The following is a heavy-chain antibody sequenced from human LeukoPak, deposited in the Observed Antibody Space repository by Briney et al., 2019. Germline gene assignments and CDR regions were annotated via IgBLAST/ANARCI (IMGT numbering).Heavy chain of an antibody. CDR3: ARGFYLDP. Sequence: PSETLSLTCAVYGGSFSGYYWSWIRQPPGKGLEWIGEINHSGSTNYNPSLKSRVTISVDTSKNQFSLKLSSVTAADTAVYYCARGFYLDPWGQGTLVTVSS. CDR1: GGSFSGYY. CDR2: INHSGST. J-gene: IGHJ5*02. V-gene: IGHV4-34*01. D-gene: IGHD3-16*02.